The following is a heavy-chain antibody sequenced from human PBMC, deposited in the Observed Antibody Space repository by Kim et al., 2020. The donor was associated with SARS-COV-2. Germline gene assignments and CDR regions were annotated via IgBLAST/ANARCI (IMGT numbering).Heavy chain of an antibody. CDR2: IYDDGTT. D-gene: IGHD3-3*01. V-gene: IGHV3-53*01. Sequence: GGSLRLSCAASGFTVSNSYMTWIRQAPGKGLEWVSVIYDDGTTHYADSVKGRFTISRDSPKNTLYLQMNSLSVEDTAIYYCARGARFSAIVDFWGHGTLV. J-gene: IGHJ4*01. CDR3: ARGARFSAIVDF. CDR1: GFTVSNSY.